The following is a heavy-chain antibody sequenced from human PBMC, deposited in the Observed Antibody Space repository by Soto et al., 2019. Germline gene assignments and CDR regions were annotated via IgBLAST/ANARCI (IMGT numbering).Heavy chain of an antibody. CDR3: ARGVQDIVLVPAATTIDP. V-gene: IGHV4-30-4*01. Sequence: PSETLSLTCTVSGGSISSGDYYWCWIRQPPGKGLEWTGYIYYSGSTYYNPSLKSRVTISVDTSKNQFSLKLSSVTAADTAVYYCARGVQDIVLVPAATTIDPWGQGTLVTVSS. J-gene: IGHJ5*02. D-gene: IGHD2-2*01. CDR2: IYYSGST. CDR1: GGSISSGDYY.